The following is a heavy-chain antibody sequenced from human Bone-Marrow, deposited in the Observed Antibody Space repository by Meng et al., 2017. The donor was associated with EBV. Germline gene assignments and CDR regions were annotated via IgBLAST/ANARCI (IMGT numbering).Heavy chain of an antibody. J-gene: IGHJ4*02. D-gene: IGHD3-10*01. V-gene: IGHV1-69*01. CDR3: ASESGRGFTPDY. CDR1: GGTFRSDA. Sequence: QVQLGQAGAEVKKPGSPVRVTCKTSGGTFRSDAISWVRQAPGQGLEWMGGLIPMSDAPHYAQKFQGRVTITADESTSTHYMDLSGLRSEDTAVYYCASESGRGFTPDYWGQGTLVTVSS. CDR2: LIPMSDAP.